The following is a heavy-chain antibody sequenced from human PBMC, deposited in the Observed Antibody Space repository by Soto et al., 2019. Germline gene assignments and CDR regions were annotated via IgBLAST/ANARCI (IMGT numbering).Heavy chain of an antibody. CDR3: ARHDGTVTLNWFDP. D-gene: IGHD4-17*01. V-gene: IGHV4-39*01. Sequence: QLQLQESGPGLVKPSATLSLTCTVSGDSISRSSNYWGWLRQPPGKALEWIGSIYYGGSTYYNPSVKSRVTICVDTSRNQFSLKLTSVPTADTAVYYCARHDGTVTLNWFDPWGQGSLVTVFS. CDR1: GDSISRSSNY. J-gene: IGHJ5*02. CDR2: IYYGGST.